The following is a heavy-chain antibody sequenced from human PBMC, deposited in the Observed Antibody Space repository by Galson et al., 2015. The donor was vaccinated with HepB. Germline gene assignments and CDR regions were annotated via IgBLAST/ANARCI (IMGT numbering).Heavy chain of an antibody. J-gene: IGHJ6*02. CDR3: ARSLRYFDWLRYYYYYYGMDV. Sequence: SVKVSCKASGYTFTSYGISWVRQAPGQGLEWMGWISAYNGNTNYAQKLQGRVTMTTDTSTSTAYMELRSLRSDDTAVYYCARSLRYFDWLRYYYYYYGMDVWGQGTTVTVSS. V-gene: IGHV1-18*04. D-gene: IGHD3-9*01. CDR1: GYTFTSYG. CDR2: ISAYNGNT.